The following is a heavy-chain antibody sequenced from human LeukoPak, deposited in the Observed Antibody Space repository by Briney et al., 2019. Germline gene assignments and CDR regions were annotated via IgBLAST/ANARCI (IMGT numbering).Heavy chain of an antibody. CDR2: ISWNSGSI. J-gene: IGHJ6*03. CDR1: GFTFDDYA. Sequence: GGSLRLSCAASGFTFDDYAMHWVRQAPGKGLEWVSGISWNSGSIGYADSVKGRFTISRDNAKNSLYLQMNSLRAEDTALYYCAKEHTAAAGTRYYYYYYMDVWGKGTTVTVSS. V-gene: IGHV3-9*01. CDR3: AKEHTAAAGTRYYYYYYMDV. D-gene: IGHD6-13*01.